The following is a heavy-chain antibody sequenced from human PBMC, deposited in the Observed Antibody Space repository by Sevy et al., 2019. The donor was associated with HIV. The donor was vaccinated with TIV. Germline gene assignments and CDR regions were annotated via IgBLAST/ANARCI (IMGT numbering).Heavy chain of an antibody. V-gene: IGHV3-23*01. J-gene: IGHJ4*02. CDR2: ISGSGYNT. CDR1: GFTFNTYA. CDR3: AKESPGYNYDSSGSLDY. Sequence: WGSLRLFCAASGFTFNTYAMSWVRQAPGKGLEWVSGISGSGYNTYYADAVKGRFTISRDNSKNTLYLQMDSLRVEDTAVYYCAKESPGYNYDSSGSLDYWGQGTLVTVSS. D-gene: IGHD3-22*01.